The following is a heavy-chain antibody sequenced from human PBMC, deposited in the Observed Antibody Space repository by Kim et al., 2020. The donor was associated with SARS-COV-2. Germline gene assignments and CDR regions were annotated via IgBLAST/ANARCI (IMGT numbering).Heavy chain of an antibody. V-gene: IGHV4-59*01. J-gene: IGHJ5*01. Sequence: SETLSLTCTVSGDSISVSHWNWIRQPPGKGLEWIGNIHHSGTTKYNPSPDSRVTISINMSKSQFPLKLTSVTAADTAVYYCARDRSSGWSNWLDSWGQGTLVIVSS. D-gene: IGHD6-19*01. CDR2: IHHSGTT. CDR3: ARDRSSGWSNWLDS. CDR1: GDSISVSH.